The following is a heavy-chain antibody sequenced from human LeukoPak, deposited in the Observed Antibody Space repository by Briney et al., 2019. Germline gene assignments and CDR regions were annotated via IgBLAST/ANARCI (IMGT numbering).Heavy chain of an antibody. CDR1: GFSFSSHSYG. J-gene: IGHJ4*02. V-gene: IGHV3-7*01. CDR2: IKEDGSEK. CDR3: ATISSYYVYFDY. Sequence: PGGSLRLSCAASGFSFSSHSYGMHWVRQAPGKGLEWVASIKEDGSEKYYVDSVKGRFTISRDNAKNSLYLQMDSLRAGDTAVYYCATISSYYVYFDYWGQGTLVTVSS. D-gene: IGHD1-26*01.